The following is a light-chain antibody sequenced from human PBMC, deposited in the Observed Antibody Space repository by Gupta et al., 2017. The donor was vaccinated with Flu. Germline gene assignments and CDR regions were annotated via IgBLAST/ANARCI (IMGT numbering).Light chain of an antibody. V-gene: IGKV3-20*01. Sequence: GERATLSCRASQSVSSSYLAWYQQRLGQAPRLLIYGASSRATGIPDRFSGSGPGTDFTLTISRLEPEDFAVYYCHHYGSSPTFGQGTKLEIK. CDR3: HHYGSSPT. CDR2: GAS. CDR1: QSVSSSY. J-gene: IGKJ2*01.